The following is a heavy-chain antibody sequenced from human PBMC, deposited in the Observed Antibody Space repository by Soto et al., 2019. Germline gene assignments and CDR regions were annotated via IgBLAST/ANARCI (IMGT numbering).Heavy chain of an antibody. D-gene: IGHD2-15*01. CDR2: ILHDGSAE. CDR1: GFTFTNYD. Sequence: GGALGLSSAASGFTFTNYDMHWVRQAPGKGLEWMALILHDGSAEYYADSVKGRCTISRDNSKNTLYLQMNSLRAEDTDVYYCAGSRGGQSFYFYYGMDAWGQGTTVPVSS. J-gene: IGHJ6*02. CDR3: AGSRGGQSFYFYYGMDA. V-gene: IGHV3-30*03.